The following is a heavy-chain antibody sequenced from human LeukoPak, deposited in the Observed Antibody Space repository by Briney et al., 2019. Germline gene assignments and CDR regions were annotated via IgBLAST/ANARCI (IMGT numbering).Heavy chain of an antibody. CDR1: GGSFSGYY. J-gene: IGHJ4*02. D-gene: IGHD6-13*01. Sequence: SETLSLTCAVNGGSFSGYYWSWIRQPPGKGLEWIGEINHSGSTNYNPSLKSRVTISVDTSKNQFSLKLSSVTAADTAVYYCARGFRIAAAGPFDYWGQGTLVTVSS. CDR3: ARGFRIAAAGPFDY. CDR2: INHSGST. V-gene: IGHV4-34*01.